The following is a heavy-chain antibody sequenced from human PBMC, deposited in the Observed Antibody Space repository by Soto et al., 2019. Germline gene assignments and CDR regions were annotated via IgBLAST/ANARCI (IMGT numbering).Heavy chain of an antibody. CDR1: GYSFTSYW. Sequence: GESLKISCKGSGYSFTSYWIGWVRQMPGKGLEWMGIIYPGDSDTRYSPSFQGQVTISADKSISTAYLQWSSLKASDTAMYYCARIYDGSGSHYYYYGMDVWGQGTTVTVSS. CDR3: ARIYDGSGSHYYYYGMDV. CDR2: IYPGDSDT. D-gene: IGHD3-10*01. V-gene: IGHV5-51*01. J-gene: IGHJ6*02.